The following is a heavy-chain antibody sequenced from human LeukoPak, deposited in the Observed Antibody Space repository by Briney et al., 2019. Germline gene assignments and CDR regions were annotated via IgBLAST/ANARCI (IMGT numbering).Heavy chain of an antibody. D-gene: IGHD3/OR15-3a*01. V-gene: IGHV4-30-2*01. CDR3: ARVDRYYYYGMDV. J-gene: IGHJ6*02. Sequence: SETLSLTCAGSGGSISSGGYSWSWIRQPPGKGLEWIGYIYHSGSTYYNPSLKSRVTISVDRSKNQFSLKLSSVTAADTAVYYCARVDRYYYYGMDVWGQGTTVTVSS. CDR2: IYHSGST. CDR1: GGSISSGGYS.